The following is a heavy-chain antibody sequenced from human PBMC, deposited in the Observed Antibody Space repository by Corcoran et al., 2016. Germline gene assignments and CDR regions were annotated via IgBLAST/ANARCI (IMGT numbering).Heavy chain of an antibody. D-gene: IGHD1-26*01. CDR3: ARGVWEQTDYYYYGMDV. V-gene: IGHV3-21*01. CDR2: ISSSSSYI. Sequence: EVQLVESGGGLVKPGGSLRLSCAASGFTFSSYSMNWVRQAPGKGLEWVSSISSSSSYIYYADSVKGRFTISRDNAKNSLYLQMNSLRAEDTAVYYCARGVWEQTDYYYYGMDVWGQGTTVTVSS. J-gene: IGHJ6*02. CDR1: GFTFSSYS.